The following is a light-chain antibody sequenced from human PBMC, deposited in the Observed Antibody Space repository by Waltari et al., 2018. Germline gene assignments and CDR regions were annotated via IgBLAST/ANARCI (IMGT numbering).Light chain of an antibody. CDR3: SSRDSSASHVL. CDR1: SLRTSY. V-gene: IGLV3-19*01. CDR2: GKN. J-gene: IGLJ2*01. Sequence: SSELTQDPAVSVALGQTVRITCQGASLRTSYASWYQQKSGQAPILVLFGKNKRPSGIPDRFSGDNSETTTSWTSTGAQAEDEADYYCSSRDSSASHVLFAGGTKLTVL.